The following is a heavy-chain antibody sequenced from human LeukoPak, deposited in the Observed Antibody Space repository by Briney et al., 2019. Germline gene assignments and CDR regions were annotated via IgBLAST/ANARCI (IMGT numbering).Heavy chain of an antibody. CDR1: GVSFSNYA. CDR3: VPRKEWSCYMGV. CDR2: IGGSGGST. V-gene: IGHV3-23*01. D-gene: IGHD3-3*01. J-gene: IGHJ6*03. Sequence: GGSLRLSCAASGVSFSNYAMSWVRQAPGKGLEWVSDIGGSGGSTYYADSVKGRFTISRDNSKNTLYLQMNSLRAEDTAVYYCVPRKEWSCYMGVWNKGTTVTVS.